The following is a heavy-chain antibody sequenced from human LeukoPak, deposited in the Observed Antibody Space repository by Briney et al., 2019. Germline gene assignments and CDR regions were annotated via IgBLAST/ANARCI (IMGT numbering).Heavy chain of an antibody. V-gene: IGHV4-61*01. CDR1: GGSVSSGSYY. CDR2: IYYSGST. CDR3: AREGHSTVY. J-gene: IGHJ4*02. D-gene: IGHD2-15*01. Sequence: RTSETLSLTCTVSGGSVSSGSYYWSWIRQPPGKGLEWIGYIYYSGSTNYNPSLKSRVTISVDTSKNQFSLKLSSVTAADTAVYYCAREGHSTVYWGQGTLVTVSS.